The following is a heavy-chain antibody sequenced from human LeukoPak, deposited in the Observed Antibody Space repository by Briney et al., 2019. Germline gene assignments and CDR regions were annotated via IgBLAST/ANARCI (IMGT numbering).Heavy chain of an antibody. CDR3: ARASYNWTPTPEYYFDY. J-gene: IGHJ4*02. CDR2: ISSSSSTI. CDR1: GSTFSSYS. Sequence: PGGSLRLSCAASGSTFSSYSMNWVRQAPGKGLEWVSYISSSSSTIYYADSVKGRFTISRDNAKNSLYLQMNSLRDEDTAVYYCARASYNWTPTPEYYFDYWGQGTLVTVSS. D-gene: IGHD1-1*01. V-gene: IGHV3-48*02.